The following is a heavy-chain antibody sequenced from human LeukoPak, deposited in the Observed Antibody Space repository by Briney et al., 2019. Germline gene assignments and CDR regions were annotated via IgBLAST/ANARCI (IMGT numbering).Heavy chain of an antibody. J-gene: IGHJ4*02. CDR1: GFTFSSYW. Sequence: GGSLRLSCAASGFTFSSYWMSWVRQAPGKGLEWVANIKQDGSEKYYVDSVKGRFTISRDNAKNSLYLQMNSLRAEDTAVYYCARVPGYCSSTSCYAPFLGKYYFDYWGQGTLVTVSS. CDR3: ARVPGYCSSTSCYAPFLGKYYFDY. D-gene: IGHD2-2*01. CDR2: IKQDGSEK. V-gene: IGHV3-7*01.